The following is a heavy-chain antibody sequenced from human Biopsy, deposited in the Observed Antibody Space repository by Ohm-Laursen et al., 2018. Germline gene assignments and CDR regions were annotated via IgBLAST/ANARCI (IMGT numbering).Heavy chain of an antibody. J-gene: IGHJ4*02. V-gene: IGHV4-38-2*01. D-gene: IGHD6-19*01. Sequence: SETLSLTCAVSGYSISSDYRWGWIRQAPGKTLEWLGNIFKDGNTHYNPSLRSRLIISIDTSKNQFSLMMTSVSDADTAVYFCARMGSGWAPFDKWGPGTLVTVSS. CDR1: GYSISSDYR. CDR2: IFKDGNT. CDR3: ARMGSGWAPFDK.